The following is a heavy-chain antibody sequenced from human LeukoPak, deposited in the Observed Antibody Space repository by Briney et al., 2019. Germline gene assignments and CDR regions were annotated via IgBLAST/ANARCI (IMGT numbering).Heavy chain of an antibody. CDR2: IKQDGSEK. D-gene: IGHD2-8*01. J-gene: IGHJ4*02. CDR1: GFTFSSYW. CDR3: ARALIGYYFDY. Sequence: GGSLRLSCAASGFTFSSYWMSWVRQAPGKGLEWVANIKQDGSEKYYVDSVKGRFTISRDNSKNSLYLQMNSLRAEDTAVYYCARALIGYYFDYWGQGTLVTVSS. V-gene: IGHV3-7*01.